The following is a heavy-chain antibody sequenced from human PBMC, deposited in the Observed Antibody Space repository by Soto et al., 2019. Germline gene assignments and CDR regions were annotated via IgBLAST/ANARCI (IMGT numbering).Heavy chain of an antibody. D-gene: IGHD3-22*01. CDR2: ISYDGSNK. J-gene: IGHJ4*02. CDR1: GFTFSSYA. Sequence: PGGSLRLSCAASGFTFSSYAMHWVRQAPGKGLEWVAVISYDGSNKYYADSVKGRFTISRDNSKNTLYLQMNSLRAEDTAVYYCARDSRDSSGYLYYFDYWGQGTLVTVSS. CDR3: ARDSRDSSGYLYYFDY. V-gene: IGHV3-30-3*01.